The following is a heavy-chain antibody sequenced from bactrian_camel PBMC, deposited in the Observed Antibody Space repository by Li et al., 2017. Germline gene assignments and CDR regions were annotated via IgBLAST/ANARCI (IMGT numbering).Heavy chain of an antibody. CDR1: GYTYSGHC. J-gene: IGHJ4*01. CDR2: IGSSGST. Sequence: HVQLVESGGGSVQAGGSLRLSCAFSGYTYSGHCMGWFRQSPGKEREGVAIIGSSGSTGYADSVKGRFIISKDNAKNTLYLQMNGLKSEDTAMYYCAKDPGGGSMWPTFEYWGQGTQV. D-gene: IGHD6*01. CDR3: AKDPGGGSMWPTFEY. V-gene: IGHV3S55*01.